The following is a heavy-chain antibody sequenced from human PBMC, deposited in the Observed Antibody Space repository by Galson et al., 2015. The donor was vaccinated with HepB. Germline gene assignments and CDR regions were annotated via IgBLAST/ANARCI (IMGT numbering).Heavy chain of an antibody. V-gene: IGHV3-7*01. D-gene: IGHD2-2*02. CDR2: MNVDGSQK. CDR3: ATYCSRTSCYTFEY. CDR1: GLTFGDYG. J-gene: IGHJ4*02. Sequence: SLRLSCAASGLTFGDYGMTWVRQAPGKGLEWVANMNVDGSQKYYLDSVKGRFTISRDNAKKSLYLQMSRLGAEDTALYYCATYCSRTSCYTFEYWGQGTLVTVSS.